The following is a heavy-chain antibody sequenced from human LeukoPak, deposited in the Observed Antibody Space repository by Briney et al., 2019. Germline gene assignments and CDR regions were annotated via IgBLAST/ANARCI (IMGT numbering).Heavy chain of an antibody. CDR1: GGSISTYY. Sequence: SETLSLTCTVSGGSISTYYWSWIRQPPGKGLEYIGYIYYSGSTNYNPSLKSRVTMSLDTSKNQFSLKLSSETAADTAVYYCAREEVPHGFDIWGQGTMVTVSS. V-gene: IGHV4-59*01. J-gene: IGHJ3*02. CDR2: IYYSGST. CDR3: AREEVPHGFDI.